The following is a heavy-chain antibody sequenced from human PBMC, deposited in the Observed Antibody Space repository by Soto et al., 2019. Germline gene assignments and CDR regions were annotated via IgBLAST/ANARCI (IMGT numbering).Heavy chain of an antibody. D-gene: IGHD3-10*01. CDR3: AKAWFGELLYKVPFDY. J-gene: IGHJ4*02. CDR2: ISGSGGST. V-gene: IGHV3-23*01. Sequence: PGGSLRLSCAASGFTFSSYAMSWVRQAPGKGLEWVSAISGSGGSTYYADSVKGRFTISRDNSKNTLYLQMNSLRAEDTAVYYCAKAWFGELLYKVPFDYWGQGTLVTVSS. CDR1: GFTFSSYA.